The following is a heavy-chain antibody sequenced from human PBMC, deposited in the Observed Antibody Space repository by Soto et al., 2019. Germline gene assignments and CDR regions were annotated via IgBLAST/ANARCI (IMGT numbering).Heavy chain of an antibody. CDR3: AREVAAVGYDY. V-gene: IGHV1-46*01. Sequence: QVQLVQSGAEVKKPGASVKLSCKASGYTFTNYYMHWVRQAPGQGLEWMGMINPRGGSTSYPQKFQARVTMTRDTFSSTVYMELGSLRSEDTAVYYCAREVAAVGYDYWGQGTLVTVSS. CDR2: INPRGGST. J-gene: IGHJ4*02. D-gene: IGHD6-13*01. CDR1: GYTFTNYY.